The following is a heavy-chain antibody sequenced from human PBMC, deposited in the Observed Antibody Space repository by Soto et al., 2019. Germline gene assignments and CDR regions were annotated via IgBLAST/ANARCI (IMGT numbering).Heavy chain of an antibody. D-gene: IGHD3-22*01. Sequence: ASLMFSFTASGYTFTRYDINWVRQATGQGLEWMGWMNPNSGNTGYAQKFQGRVTMTRNTSISTAYMELSSLRSEDTAVYYCARYYDSSGPPDYWGQGTLVTVSS. CDR1: GYTFTRYD. V-gene: IGHV1-8*01. CDR2: MNPNSGNT. CDR3: ARYYDSSGPPDY. J-gene: IGHJ4*02.